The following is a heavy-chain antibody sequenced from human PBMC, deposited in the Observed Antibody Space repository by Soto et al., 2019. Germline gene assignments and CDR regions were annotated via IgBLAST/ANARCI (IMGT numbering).Heavy chain of an antibody. V-gene: IGHV3-23*01. Sequence: VAEVTISRYAMSRVRKTRGKGLEWVSAISGSGGSTYYADSVKGRFTISRDNSKNTLYLQMNSLRAEDTAVYYCVNASEGSRHFGWLASDFRGQGTVVPVSP. CDR3: VNASEGSRHFGWLASDF. D-gene: IGHD3-9*01. CDR2: ISGSGGST. J-gene: IGHJ1*01. CDR1: EVTISRYA.